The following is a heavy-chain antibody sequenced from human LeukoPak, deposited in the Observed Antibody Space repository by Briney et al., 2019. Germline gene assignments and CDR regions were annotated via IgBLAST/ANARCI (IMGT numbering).Heavy chain of an antibody. V-gene: IGHV3-23*01. Sequence: GGSLRLSCGASGFTFSSYAMAWVRQAPGKGLEWVSAIRGTGSSTYYADSVKGRFTISRDNSKSTLYLQMNSLTIEDTAVYYCVVVVEPPDSDGFDVWGQGTMITVSS. CDR1: GFTFSSYA. J-gene: IGHJ3*01. CDR3: VVVVEPPDSDGFDV. D-gene: IGHD1-14*01. CDR2: IRGTGSST.